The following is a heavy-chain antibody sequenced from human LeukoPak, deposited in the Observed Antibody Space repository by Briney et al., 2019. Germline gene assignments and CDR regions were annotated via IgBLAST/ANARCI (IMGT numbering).Heavy chain of an antibody. CDR1: GGSFSGYY. CDR2: INHSGSP. V-gene: IGHV4-34*01. J-gene: IGHJ6*03. D-gene: IGHD4-17*01. Sequence: SETLSLTCAVYGGSFSGYYWSWIRQPPGKGLEWIGEINHSGSPNYNPSLKSRVTISVDTSKNQFSLKLSSVTAADTAVYYCARLTVTGGLYYYYYMDVWGKGTTVTVSS. CDR3: ARLTVTGGLYYYYYMDV.